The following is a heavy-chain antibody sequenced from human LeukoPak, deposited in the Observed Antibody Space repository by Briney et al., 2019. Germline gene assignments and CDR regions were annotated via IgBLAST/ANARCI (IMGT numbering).Heavy chain of an antibody. CDR3: VKGHRSSSSFLDS. CDR1: SGFA. D-gene: IGHD3-3*01. V-gene: IGHV3-23*01. Sequence: PGGSLRLSCAAFSGFAMSWVRQAPGRALEWVSAINGRGDDTYYPDSVKGRFTISRDNSKNTLYLQMNSLRDEDTAVYYCVKGHRSSSSFLDSWGQGILVTVSS. CDR2: INGRGDDT. J-gene: IGHJ5*02.